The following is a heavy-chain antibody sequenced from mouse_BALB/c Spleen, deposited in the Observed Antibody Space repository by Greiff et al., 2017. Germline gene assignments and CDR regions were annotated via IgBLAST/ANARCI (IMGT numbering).Heavy chain of an antibody. CDR3: ARGISTVVFDY. Sequence: EVKLVESGGDLVKPGGSLKLSCAASGFTFSSYGMSWVRQTPDKRLEWVATISSGGSYTYYPDSVKGRFTISRDNAKNTLYLQMSSLKSEDTAMYYCARGISTVVFDYWGQGTTLTVSS. CDR2: ISSGGSYT. V-gene: IGHV5-6*01. J-gene: IGHJ2*01. CDR1: GFTFSSYG. D-gene: IGHD1-1*01.